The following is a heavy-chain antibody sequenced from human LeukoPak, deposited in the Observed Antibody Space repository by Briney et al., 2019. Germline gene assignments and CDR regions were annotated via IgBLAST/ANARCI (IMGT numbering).Heavy chain of an antibody. CDR2: IDTTSTYI. Sequence: GGSLRLSCAASGFTFSNYEMNWVRQAPGKGLEWVSSIDTTSTYIYYADSLKGRFTISRDNAKNSLYLQMNSLRADDTAVYYCARGQSRYFDWYLGFFDYWGQGTLVTVSS. D-gene: IGHD3-9*01. V-gene: IGHV3-21*01. CDR1: GFTFSNYE. J-gene: IGHJ4*02. CDR3: ARGQSRYFDWYLGFFDY.